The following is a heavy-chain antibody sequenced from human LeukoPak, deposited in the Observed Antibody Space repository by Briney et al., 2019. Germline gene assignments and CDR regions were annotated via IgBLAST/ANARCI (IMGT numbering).Heavy chain of an antibody. Sequence: GASVKVSCKASGYTFTSYDINWVRQATGQGLEWMGWMNPNSGNTGYAQKFQGRVTMTRNTSISTAYMELSSLRSEDTAVYYCARDFWATRVMTDWFDPWGQGTLVTVSS. CDR1: GYTFTSYD. CDR2: MNPNSGNT. CDR3: ARDFWATRVMTDWFDP. D-gene: IGHD3-3*01. V-gene: IGHV1-8*01. J-gene: IGHJ5*02.